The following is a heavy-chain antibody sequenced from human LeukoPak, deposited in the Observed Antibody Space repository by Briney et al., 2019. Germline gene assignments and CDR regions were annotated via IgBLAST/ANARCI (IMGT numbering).Heavy chain of an antibody. CDR2: IIPIFGTA. Sequence: SVKVSCKASGYTFTSYAMNWVRQAPGQGLEWMGGIIPIFGTANYAQKFQGRVTITADESTSTAYMELSSLRSEDTAVYYCASPSVAMIVVAKNAFDIWGQGTMVTVSS. CDR1: GYTFTSYA. D-gene: IGHD3-22*01. CDR3: ASPSVAMIVVAKNAFDI. J-gene: IGHJ3*02. V-gene: IGHV1-69*13.